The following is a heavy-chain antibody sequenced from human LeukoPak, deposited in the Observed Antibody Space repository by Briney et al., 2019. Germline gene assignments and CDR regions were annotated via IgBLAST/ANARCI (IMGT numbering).Heavy chain of an antibody. Sequence: GGSLRLTCAASGFAVSSTLMDWVRQAPGKGLEWVSLIYVTGETFYADSVKGRFTISRDNSKNMLYLQMNNLRPEDSAVYYCVRGSGWLQEYWGQGTLVIVSS. D-gene: IGHD5-24*01. CDR3: VRGSGWLQEY. CDR2: IYVTGET. V-gene: IGHV3-66*02. J-gene: IGHJ4*02. CDR1: GFAVSSTL.